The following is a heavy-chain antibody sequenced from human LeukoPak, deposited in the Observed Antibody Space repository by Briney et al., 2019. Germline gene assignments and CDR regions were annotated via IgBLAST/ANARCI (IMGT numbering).Heavy chain of an antibody. Sequence: GASVTVSCKASGYTFTGYYMHWVRQAPGQGLEWMGRINPNSGGTNYAQKFQGRVTTTRDTSISTAYMELSRLRSDDTAVYYCARDLTLLGNYWGQGTLVTVSS. D-gene: IGHD3-16*01. V-gene: IGHV1-2*06. J-gene: IGHJ4*02. CDR2: INPNSGGT. CDR3: ARDLTLLGNY. CDR1: GYTFTGYY.